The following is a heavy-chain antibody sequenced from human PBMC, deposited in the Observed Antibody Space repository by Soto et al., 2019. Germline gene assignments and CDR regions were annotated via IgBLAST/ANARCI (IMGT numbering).Heavy chain of an antibody. Sequence: LSLSCQASGFNFVNYDMHWFRQAPRKGLEWVVVITCDGSFQYYAESVKGRFTISRDNSKNTLSLHLNTLKPEDTAVYHCVKDRVSGTFYTPLAFWGQGTLVTVSS. V-gene: IGHV3-30*18. J-gene: IGHJ4*02. D-gene: IGHD1-7*01. CDR2: ITCDGSFQ. CDR1: GFNFVNYD. CDR3: VKDRVSGTFYTPLAF.